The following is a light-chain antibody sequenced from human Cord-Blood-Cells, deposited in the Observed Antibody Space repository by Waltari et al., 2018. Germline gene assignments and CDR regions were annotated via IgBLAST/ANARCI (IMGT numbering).Light chain of an antibody. J-gene: IGKJ2*01. V-gene: IGKV1-5*01. Sequence: DIQMTQSPSTLSASVGDRVHITCRASQSISSWLAWYQQKPGKAPKLLIDDASSLERGVPSRFSGSGSGTEVALTISSLQPDDFSTYYCQQYNSDSYTFGQGTKLEIK. CDR3: QQYNSDSYT. CDR2: DAS. CDR1: QSISSW.